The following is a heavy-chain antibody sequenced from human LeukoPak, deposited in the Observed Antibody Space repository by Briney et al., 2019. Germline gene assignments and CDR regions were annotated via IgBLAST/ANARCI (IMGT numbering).Heavy chain of an antibody. CDR3: AITVDCRATTDCYSYFHH. CDR2: ISTDGTYT. Sequence: GGSLRLSCAASGFTFSSYWMHWVRQDPGKGLVWVSRISTDGTYTEYADSVKGRVTISRDNAKDTLYLQVNSLRAEDTAVYYCAITVDCRATTDCYSYFHHWGQGTLVTVSS. D-gene: IGHD2-21*02. V-gene: IGHV3-74*03. J-gene: IGHJ1*01. CDR1: GFTFSSYW.